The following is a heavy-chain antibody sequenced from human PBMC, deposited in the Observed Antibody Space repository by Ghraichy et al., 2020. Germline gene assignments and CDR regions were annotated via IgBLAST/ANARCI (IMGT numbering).Heavy chain of an antibody. D-gene: IGHD6-13*01. CDR3: ARVGIAAAGTWYVDY. J-gene: IGHJ4*02. V-gene: IGHV3-21*01. CDR1: GFTFSSYS. Sequence: GESLNISCAASGFTFSSYSMNWVRQAPGKGLEWVSSISSSSSYIYYADSVKGRFTISRDNAKNSLYLQMNSLRAEDTAVYYCARVGIAAAGTWYVDYWGQGTLVTVSS. CDR2: ISSSSSYI.